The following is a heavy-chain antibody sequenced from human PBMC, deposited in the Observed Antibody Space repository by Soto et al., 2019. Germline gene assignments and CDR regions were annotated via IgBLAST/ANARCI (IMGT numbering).Heavy chain of an antibody. Sequence: ASVKVSCKAPGYTFTSYGIHWVRQAPGQRLEWTGWINAGNGNTEYSEKFQGRVTITRDTSASTAYLELSSLRSEDTAVYYCARDPNDSSAYYHHYYYGMDVWGQGTTVTVSS. V-gene: IGHV1-3*01. CDR3: ARDPNDSSAYYHHYYYGMDV. D-gene: IGHD3-22*01. CDR1: GYTFTSYG. J-gene: IGHJ6*02. CDR2: INAGNGNT.